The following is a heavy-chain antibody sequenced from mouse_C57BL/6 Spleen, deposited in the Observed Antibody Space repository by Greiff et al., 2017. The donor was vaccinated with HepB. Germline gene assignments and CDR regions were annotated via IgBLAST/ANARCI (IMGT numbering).Heavy chain of an antibody. J-gene: IGHJ2*01. D-gene: IGHD1-1*01. V-gene: IGHV1-50*01. CDR1: GYTFTSYW. CDR3: ARGTTVVPYFDY. CDR2: IDPSDSYT. Sequence: VQLQQPGAELVKPGASVKLSCKASGYTFTSYWMQWVKQRPGQGLEWIGEIDPSDSYTNYNQKFKGKATLTVDTSSSTAYMQRSSLTSEDSAVYYCARGTTVVPYFDYWGQGTTLTVSS.